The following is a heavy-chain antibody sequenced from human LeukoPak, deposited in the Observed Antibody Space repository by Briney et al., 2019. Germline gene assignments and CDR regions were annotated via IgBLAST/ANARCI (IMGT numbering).Heavy chain of an antibody. CDR2: IKLDGSDK. CDR1: GFTFSSYW. CDR3: LTSTRSHRFDY. V-gene: IGHV3-7*01. Sequence: RTGGSLRLSCAAAGFTFSSYWMCWVRQAPGEGRGWVAIIKLDGSDKYYVDSVEGRFIISRDNAKNSLYLQMNSLRAEDTAVYYCLTSTRSHRFDYWGQGTLVTVSS. D-gene: IGHD2-15*01. J-gene: IGHJ4*02.